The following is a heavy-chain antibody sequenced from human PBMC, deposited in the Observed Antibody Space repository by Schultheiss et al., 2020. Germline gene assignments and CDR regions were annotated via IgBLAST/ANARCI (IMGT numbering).Heavy chain of an antibody. CDR2: IYYSGST. J-gene: IGHJ1*01. CDR3: ARGVLFLSGNKYFQH. D-gene: IGHD1-26*01. CDR1: GGSISSSNW. Sequence: SETLSLTCAVSGGSISSSNWWSWVRQPPGKGLEWIGYIYYSGSTNYNPSLKSRVTISVDTSKNQFSLKLSSVTAADTAVYYCARGVLFLSGNKYFQHWGQGTLVTVSS. V-gene: IGHV4-4*02.